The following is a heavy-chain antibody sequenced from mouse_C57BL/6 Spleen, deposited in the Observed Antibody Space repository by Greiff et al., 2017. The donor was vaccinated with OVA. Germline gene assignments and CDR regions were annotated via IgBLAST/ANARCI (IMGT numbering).Heavy chain of an antibody. CDR2: IDPSDNET. CDR1: GFTFSSYW. V-gene: IGHV1-52*01. J-gene: IGHJ3*01. Sequence: QVQLQQPGAELVRPGSSVKLSCTASGFTFSSYWMHWVQQRPIQGLEWIGNIDPSDNETHYNQKFKDKATLTVDKSSSTAYLQLSSLTSEDTAVYYCARAKGKGTAPFAYWGQGTLVTVSA. D-gene: IGHD3-3*01. CDR3: ARAKGKGTAPFAY.